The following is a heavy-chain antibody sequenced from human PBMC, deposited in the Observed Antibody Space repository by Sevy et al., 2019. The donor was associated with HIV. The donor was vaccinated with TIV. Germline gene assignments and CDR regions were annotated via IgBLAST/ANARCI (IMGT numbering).Heavy chain of an antibody. CDR1: GFTFSTYG. Sequence: GGSLRLYCAASGFTFSTYGMHWVRQAPGKGLDWVAVMSYDGINKYYADSVKGRFTISRDNSKNTLYLQINSLRAEDTAVYYCAKDLNSSGWYDAFHIWGQGTMVTVSS. D-gene: IGHD6-13*01. CDR3: AKDLNSSGWYDAFHI. J-gene: IGHJ3*02. V-gene: IGHV3-30*18. CDR2: MSYDGINK.